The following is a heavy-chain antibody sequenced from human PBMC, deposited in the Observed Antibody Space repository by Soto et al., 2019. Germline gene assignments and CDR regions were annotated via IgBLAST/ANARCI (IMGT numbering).Heavy chain of an antibody. CDR2: ITYGGSI. Sequence: PSESLSLTCTASGASITNDDFFWSWVRQHPDKGLEWLAYITYGGSIYYNPSLRSRLSVSIDKSKSQFSLNVRSVTAADTAVYFCAKMERTLLWLLVENWGEGLPVTVS. D-gene: IGHD3-10*01. J-gene: IGHJ4*02. CDR3: AKMERTLLWLLVEN. CDR1: GASITNDDFF. V-gene: IGHV4-31*03.